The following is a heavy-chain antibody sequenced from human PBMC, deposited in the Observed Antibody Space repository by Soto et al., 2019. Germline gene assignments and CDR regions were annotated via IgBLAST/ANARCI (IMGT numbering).Heavy chain of an antibody. CDR3: ARGVTPYYFDY. CDR1: GYTFTSYA. J-gene: IGHJ4*02. V-gene: IGHV1-3*01. D-gene: IGHD4-4*01. CDR2: INAGNGNT. Sequence: ASVKVSCKASGYTFTSYAMHWVRQAPGQRLEWMGWINAGNGNTKYSQKFQGRVTISTDTSASTAYMELRSLRSDDTAVYYCARGVTPYYFDYWGQGTLVTVSS.